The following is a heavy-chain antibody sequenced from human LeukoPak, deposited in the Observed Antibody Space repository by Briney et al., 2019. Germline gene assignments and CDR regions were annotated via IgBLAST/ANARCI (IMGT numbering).Heavy chain of an antibody. V-gene: IGHV4-30-2*01. Sequence: SETLSLTCTVSGGSLSSGGYYWSWIRQPPGKGLEWIGYIYHSGSTYYNPSLKSRVTISVDRSKNPFSLKLSSVTAADTAVYYCARGAADKIVVVRFDPWGQGTLVTVSS. CDR2: IYHSGST. CDR1: GGSLSSGGYY. CDR3: ARGAADKIVVVRFDP. J-gene: IGHJ5*02. D-gene: IGHD2-2*01.